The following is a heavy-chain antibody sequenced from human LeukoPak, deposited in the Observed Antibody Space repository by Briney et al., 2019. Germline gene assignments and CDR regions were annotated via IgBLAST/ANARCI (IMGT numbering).Heavy chain of an antibody. J-gene: IGHJ4*02. CDR1: GDSVSSKSAA. CDR2: TYYRSKWYN. V-gene: IGHV6-1*01. Sequence: SQTLSLTCAISGDSVSSKSAAWNWIRQSPSRCLEWLGRTYYRSKWYNEYAVSVKVLININPDTSKNQIYLQLNSVTPEDTAVYYCARSSGWLDYWGQGTLVTVSS. CDR3: ARSSGWLDY. D-gene: IGHD6-19*01.